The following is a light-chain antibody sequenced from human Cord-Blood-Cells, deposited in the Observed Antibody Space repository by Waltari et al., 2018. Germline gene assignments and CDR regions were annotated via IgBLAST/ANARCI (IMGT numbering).Light chain of an antibody. Sequence: DIQMTQSPSTLSASLGDRVTITCRASQSISSWLAWYQQKPVKAPKLLIYDASSVESGVPSRFSGSGSGTEFTLTISSLQPDDFATYYCQQYNSYSYTF. CDR3: QQYNSYSYT. CDR1: QSISSW. J-gene: IGKJ2*01. CDR2: DAS. V-gene: IGKV1-5*01.